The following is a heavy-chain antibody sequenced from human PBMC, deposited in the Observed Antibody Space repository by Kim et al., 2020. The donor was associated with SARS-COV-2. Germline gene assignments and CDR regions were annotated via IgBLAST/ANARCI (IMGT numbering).Heavy chain of an antibody. Sequence: ASVKVSCKASGYTFTSYGISWVRQAPGQGLEWMGWISAYNGNTNYAQKLQGRVTMTTDTSTSTAYMELRSLRSDDTAVYYCARDGSLRGVNPYYYYGMDVWGQGTTITVSS. CDR2: ISAYNGNT. CDR1: GYTFTSYG. CDR3: ARDGSLRGVNPYYYYGMDV. J-gene: IGHJ6*02. D-gene: IGHD3-10*01. V-gene: IGHV1-18*04.